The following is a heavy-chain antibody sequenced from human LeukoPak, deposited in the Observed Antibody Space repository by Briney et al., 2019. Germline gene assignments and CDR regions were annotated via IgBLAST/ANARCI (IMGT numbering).Heavy chain of an antibody. CDR3: ARGTTVLYYFDY. Sequence: PSETLSLTCTVSGGSISSYSWSWIRQPPGKGLEWIGYIYYSGSTNYNPSLKSRVTISVDTSKNQFSLKLSSVTAADTAVYYCARGTTVLYYFDYWGQGTLVTVSS. D-gene: IGHD4-17*01. J-gene: IGHJ4*02. V-gene: IGHV4-59*12. CDR2: IYYSGST. CDR1: GGSISSYS.